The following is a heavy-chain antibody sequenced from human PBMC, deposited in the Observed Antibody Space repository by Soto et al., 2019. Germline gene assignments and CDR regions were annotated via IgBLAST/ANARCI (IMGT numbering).Heavy chain of an antibody. J-gene: IGHJ3*01. V-gene: IGHV3-30*14. CDR2: ISYDGNSE. CDR1: GFTFGAYT. D-gene: IGHD1-26*01. CDR3: ARDGYSGRSDGFDV. Sequence: ESGGGVVQPGRSLRLSCAASGFTFGAYTMHWVRQAPGKGLEWVAVISYDGNSELYTDPVKGRFTVSRENSKSTMYLQMNSLRAEDTAVYYCARDGYSGRSDGFDVWGQGTMVTVSS.